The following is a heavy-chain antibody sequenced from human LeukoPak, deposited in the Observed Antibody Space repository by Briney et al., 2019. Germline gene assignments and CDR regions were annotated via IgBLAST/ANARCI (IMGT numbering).Heavy chain of an antibody. Sequence: GGSLRLSCAASGFTFSSYLMHWVRHAPGKGLVWVSRINSDGSSTSYADSVKGRFTISRDNAKNTLYLQMNSLRAEDTAVYYCARDRVEYYDFWSGYLGPDWGQGTLVTVSS. V-gene: IGHV3-74*01. CDR1: GFTFSSYL. J-gene: IGHJ4*02. CDR3: ARDRVEYYDFWSGYLGPD. D-gene: IGHD3-3*01. CDR2: INSDGSST.